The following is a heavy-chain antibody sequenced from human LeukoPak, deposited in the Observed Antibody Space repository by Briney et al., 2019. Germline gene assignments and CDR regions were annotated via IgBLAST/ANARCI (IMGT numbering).Heavy chain of an antibody. D-gene: IGHD2/OR15-2a*01. CDR3: ASTFQGNFDY. V-gene: IGHV4-59*01. CDR1: GGSISSYY. J-gene: IGHJ4*02. Sequence: KSSETLSLTCSVSGGSISSYYWNWIRQPLGKGLEWIGYIYYSGSTKYNPSLKSRVTISVDTSKNQFSLKLSSVTAADTAVYYCASTFQGNFDYWGQGTLVTVSS. CDR2: IYYSGST.